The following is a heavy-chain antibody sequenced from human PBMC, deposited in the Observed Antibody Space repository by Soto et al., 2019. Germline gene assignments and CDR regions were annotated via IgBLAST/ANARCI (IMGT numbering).Heavy chain of an antibody. CDR2: ISAYNGNT. D-gene: IGHD4-17*01. Sequence: ASVKVSCKASGYTFTSYGISWVRQAPGQGLEWMGWISAYNGNTNYAQKLQGRVTMTTDTSTSTAYMELSSLRSEDTAVYYCAKSPVGGDYRDYFDYWGQGTLVTVSS. CDR1: GYTFTSYG. V-gene: IGHV1-18*01. J-gene: IGHJ4*02. CDR3: AKSPVGGDYRDYFDY.